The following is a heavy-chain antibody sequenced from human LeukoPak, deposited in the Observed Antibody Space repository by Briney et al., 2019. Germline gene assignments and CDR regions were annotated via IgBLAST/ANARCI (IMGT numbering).Heavy chain of an antibody. J-gene: IGHJ4*02. CDR2: IIPIFGTA. CDR3: ASTIAESPLFDY. CDR1: GGTFSSYA. V-gene: IGHV1-69*01. Sequence: SVKVSCKASGGTFSSYAISWVRQAPGQGLEWMGGIIPIFGTANYAQKFQGRVTITADESTSTAYMELSSLRSEDTAVYYCASTIAESPLFDYWGQGTLVTVSS. D-gene: IGHD6-13*01.